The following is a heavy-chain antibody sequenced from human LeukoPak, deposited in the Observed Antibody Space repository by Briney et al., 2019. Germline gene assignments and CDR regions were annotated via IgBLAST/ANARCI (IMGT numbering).Heavy chain of an antibody. Sequence: GASVKVSCKTSGYSFTDYYMHWVRQAPGQGLEWMGWINPNSGGTSSARKFQGRVTMTRDPSITTVYMDMAWLTSDDTAIYFCARADFIDAGPYLIGPWGQGTLVTVSS. CDR2: INPNSGGT. CDR3: ARADFIDAGPYLIGP. J-gene: IGHJ5*02. D-gene: IGHD3-3*01. V-gene: IGHV1-2*02. CDR1: GYSFTDYY.